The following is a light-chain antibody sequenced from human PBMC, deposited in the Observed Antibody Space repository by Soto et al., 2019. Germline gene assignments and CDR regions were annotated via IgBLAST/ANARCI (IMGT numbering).Light chain of an antibody. CDR2: GAS. CDR3: QQYGSSQLT. V-gene: IGKV3-20*01. Sequence: EIVLTQSPGTLSLSPGERATLSCRASQSVSSSYLAWYQQKPGQAPRLLLYGASSRVTGIPDRFSGSVSGTDFTLTISRLEPEDFAVYYCQQYGSSQLTFGGGTKVEIK. J-gene: IGKJ4*01. CDR1: QSVSSSY.